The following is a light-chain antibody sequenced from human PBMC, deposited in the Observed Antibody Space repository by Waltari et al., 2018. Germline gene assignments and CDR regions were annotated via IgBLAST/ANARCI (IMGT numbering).Light chain of an antibody. J-gene: IGKJ4*01. CDR2: DSS. V-gene: IGKV3-11*01. CDR3: QQRSNWGLT. Sequence: EVVLTQSPATLSLSPGERATLSCRASKSVSSYGAWYQQRPGQAPRLLVYDSSQRATGIPARFSGSGSGTDFTLTISSLEPEDFAVYYCQQRSNWGLTFGGGTKVE. CDR1: KSVSSY.